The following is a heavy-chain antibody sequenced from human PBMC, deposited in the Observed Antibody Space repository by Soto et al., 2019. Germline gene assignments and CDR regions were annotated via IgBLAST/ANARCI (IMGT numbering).Heavy chain of an antibody. CDR1: GGSISSYY. Sequence: QVQLQESGPGLVKPSETLSLTCTVSGGSISSYYWSWIRQPPGKGLEWIGYIYYSGSTNYNPSLKSRVTISVDTSKNQFSLKLSSVTAADTAVYYCARLGFYDSSGSVDYWGQGTLVTVSS. V-gene: IGHV4-59*08. CDR3: ARLGFYDSSGSVDY. J-gene: IGHJ4*02. CDR2: IYYSGST. D-gene: IGHD3-22*01.